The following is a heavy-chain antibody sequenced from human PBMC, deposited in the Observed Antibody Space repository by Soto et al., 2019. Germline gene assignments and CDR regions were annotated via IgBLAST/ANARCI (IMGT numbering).Heavy chain of an antibody. CDR2: ISGSGGST. J-gene: IGHJ1*01. CDR1: GFTFSSYA. CDR3: AKGYYDILTGYVQDALVQH. V-gene: IGHV3-23*01. Sequence: PGGSLRLSCAASGFTFSSYAMSWVRQAPGKGLEWVSAISGSGGSTYYADSVKGRFTISRDNSKNTLYLQMNSLRAEDTAVYYSAKGYYDILTGYVQDALVQHWGQGTLVTVSS. D-gene: IGHD3-9*01.